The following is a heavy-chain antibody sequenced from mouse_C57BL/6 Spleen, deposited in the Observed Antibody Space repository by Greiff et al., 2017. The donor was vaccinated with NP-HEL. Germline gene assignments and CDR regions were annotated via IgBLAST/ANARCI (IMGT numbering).Heavy chain of an antibody. J-gene: IGHJ1*03. CDR1: GYTFTDYE. CDR3: TREGVYYDGSSYDWYFDV. D-gene: IGHD1-1*01. CDR2: IDPETGGT. Sequence: VQLQQSGAELVRPGASVTLSCKASGYTFTDYEMHWVKQTPVHGLEWIGAIDPETGGTAYNQKFKGKAILTADKSSSTAYMELRSLTSEDSAVDYCTREGVYYDGSSYDWYFDVWGTGTTVTVSS. V-gene: IGHV1-15*01.